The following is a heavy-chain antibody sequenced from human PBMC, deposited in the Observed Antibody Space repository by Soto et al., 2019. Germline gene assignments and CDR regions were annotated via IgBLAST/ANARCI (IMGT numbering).Heavy chain of an antibody. J-gene: IGHJ5*02. CDR3: ARVEGSQWLVHNWFDP. Sequence: EVQLVESGGGLVQPGGSPRLSCAASGFTFSSYWMSWVRQAPGKGLEWVANIKQDGSEKYYVDSVKGRFTISRDNAKNSLYLQMNSLRAEDTAVYYCARVEGSQWLVHNWFDPWGQGTLVTVSS. V-gene: IGHV3-7*03. CDR1: GFTFSSYW. D-gene: IGHD6-19*01. CDR2: IKQDGSEK.